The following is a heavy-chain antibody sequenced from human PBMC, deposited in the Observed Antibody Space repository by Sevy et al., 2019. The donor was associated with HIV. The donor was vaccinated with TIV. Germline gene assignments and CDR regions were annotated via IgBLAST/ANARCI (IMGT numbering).Heavy chain of an antibody. V-gene: IGHV3-11*01. J-gene: IGHJ4*02. D-gene: IGHD3-9*01. CDR2: ISSSGSTI. CDR3: SRSPHYDILTGYYSIEYYFDY. CDR1: GFTFSDYY. Sequence: GGSLRLSCAASGFTFSDYYMSWIHQAPGKGLEWVSYISSSGSTIYYADSVKGRFTISRDNAKNSLYLQMNSLRAEDTAVYYCSRSPHYDILTGYYSIEYYFDYWGQGTLVTVSS.